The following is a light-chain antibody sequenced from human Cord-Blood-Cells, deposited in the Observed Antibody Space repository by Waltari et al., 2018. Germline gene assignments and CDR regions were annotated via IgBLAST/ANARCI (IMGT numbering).Light chain of an antibody. CDR3: QQYNSYSW. J-gene: IGKJ1*01. V-gene: IGKV1-5*03. CDR2: KAS. CDR1: QSISSW. Sequence: DIQMTQSPSTLSASVGDRVTITCRASQSISSWLAWYQQKPGKAPKLLIYKASSLESGVPSRFSGSGSGTEFTLTISSLQPDDFATYYCQQYNSYSWFGQGP.